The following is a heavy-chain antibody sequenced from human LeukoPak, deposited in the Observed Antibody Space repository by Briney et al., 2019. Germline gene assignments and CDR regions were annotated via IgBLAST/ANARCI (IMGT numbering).Heavy chain of an antibody. CDR1: GFTFSNYA. J-gene: IGHJ4*02. D-gene: IGHD6-13*01. Sequence: GGSLRLSRAASGFTFSNYAMHWVRQAPGKGPEWVSLISNDGSNKYYADSVRGRFTISRDNSKNTLYLQMNSLRAEDTAIYYCATSTAAAGTDWGQGTLVTVSS. V-gene: IGHV3-30-3*01. CDR2: ISNDGSNK. CDR3: ATSTAAAGTD.